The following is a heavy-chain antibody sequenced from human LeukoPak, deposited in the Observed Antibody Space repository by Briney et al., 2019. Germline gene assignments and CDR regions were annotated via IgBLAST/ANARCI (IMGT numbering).Heavy chain of an antibody. CDR1: GYTFTCYY. CDR3: ARIPPGIAVAGWDY. D-gene: IGHD6-19*01. V-gene: IGHV1-2*06. CDR2: INPNSGGT. J-gene: IGHJ4*02. Sequence: ASVKVSCKASGYTFTCYYMHWVRQAPGQGLEGMGRINPNSGGTNYAQKFQGRVTMTRDTSISTAYMELSRLRSDDTAVYYCARIPPGIAVAGWDYWGQGTLVTVSS.